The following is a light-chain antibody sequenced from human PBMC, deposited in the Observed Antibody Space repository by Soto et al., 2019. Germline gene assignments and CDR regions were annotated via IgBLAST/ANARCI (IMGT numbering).Light chain of an antibody. V-gene: IGKV3-20*01. J-gene: IGKJ2*01. CDR2: GAS. Sequence: EIVLTQSPGTLSLSPVERATLSCRASQSVSSSYLAWYQQKPGQAPRLLIYGASNRATGIPDRFSGSGSGTDFNLTISRLEPEDFSVYYFQQYGSSQWYTFIQGTKREIK. CDR1: QSVSSSY. CDR3: QQYGSSQWYT.